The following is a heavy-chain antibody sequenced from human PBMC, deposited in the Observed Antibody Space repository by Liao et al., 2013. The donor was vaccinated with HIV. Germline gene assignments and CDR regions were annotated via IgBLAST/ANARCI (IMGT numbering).Heavy chain of an antibody. CDR2: MYESGSA. D-gene: IGHD5-12*01. CDR3: ARSRGYSHIVSH. CDR1: GGSISRSTYY. Sequence: QLQLLESGPGVVKPSETLSLTCTVSGGSISRSTYYWGWIRQTPGRGLEWIGNMYESGSAYYSPSLKSRVAISVDSTKNYFSLKMTSVTAADTAVYFCARSRGYSHIVSHWGQGTLVTVSS. J-gene: IGHJ4*02. V-gene: IGHV4-39*07.